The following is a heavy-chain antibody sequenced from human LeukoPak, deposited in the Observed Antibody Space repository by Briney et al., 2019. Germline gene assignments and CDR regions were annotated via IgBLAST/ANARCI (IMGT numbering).Heavy chain of an antibody. CDR2: ISAYNGNT. D-gene: IGHD3-22*01. CDR3: ARGSTMIVVVGTGYGMDV. J-gene: IGHJ6*02. CDR1: GYTFTSYG. Sequence: ASVKVSCKASGYTFTSYGISWVRQAPGQGLEWMGWISAYNGNTNYAQKLQGRVTMTTDTSTSTAYMELRSLRSDDTAVYYCARGSTMIVVVGTGYGMDVWGQGTTVTVSS. V-gene: IGHV1-18*01.